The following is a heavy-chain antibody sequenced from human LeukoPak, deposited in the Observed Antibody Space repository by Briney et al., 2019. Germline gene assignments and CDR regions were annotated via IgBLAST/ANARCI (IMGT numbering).Heavy chain of an antibody. V-gene: IGHV4-4*09. CDR2: IYSSGST. Sequence: SETLSLTCSVSGVSISGYYWSWLRQPPGKALEWIGYIYSSGSTNFNPSLQSRVTISVDASKNQVSLNLSSVTAADTAIYYCARLTFTTRPVDVWGKGTTVTVSS. J-gene: IGHJ6*04. CDR3: ARLTFTTRPVDV. D-gene: IGHD6-6*01. CDR1: GVSISGYY.